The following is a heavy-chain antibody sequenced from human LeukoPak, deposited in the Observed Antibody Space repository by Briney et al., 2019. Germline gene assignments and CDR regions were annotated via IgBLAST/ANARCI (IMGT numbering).Heavy chain of an antibody. CDR1: GGSFSGYY. Sequence: SETLSLTCAVYGGSFSGYYWSWIRQPPWKGLEWIGEINHSGSTNYNPSLKSRVTISLDTSKNQFSLKLRSVTAADTAVYYCARGAPDAFDIWGQGTMVTVS. CDR2: INHSGST. CDR3: ARGAPDAFDI. V-gene: IGHV4-34*01. J-gene: IGHJ3*02.